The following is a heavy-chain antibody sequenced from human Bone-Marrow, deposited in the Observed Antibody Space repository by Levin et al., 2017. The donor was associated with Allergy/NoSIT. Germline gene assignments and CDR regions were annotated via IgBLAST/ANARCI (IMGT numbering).Heavy chain of an antibody. CDR3: ASDYGDYVFDY. CDR1: GGSISSSSYY. J-gene: IGHJ4*02. CDR2: IYYSGST. V-gene: IGHV4-39*01. Sequence: SETLSLTCTVSGGSISSSSYYWGWIRQPPGKGLEWIGSIYYSGSTYYNPSLKSRVTISVDTSKNQFSLKLSSVTAADTAVYYCASDYGDYVFDYWGQGTLVTVSS. D-gene: IGHD4-17*01.